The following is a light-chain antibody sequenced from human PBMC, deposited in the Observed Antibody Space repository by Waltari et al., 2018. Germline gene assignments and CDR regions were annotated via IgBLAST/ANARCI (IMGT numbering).Light chain of an antibody. CDR3: QTGGHGTWV. CDR1: SGHSSNV. J-gene: IGLJ3*02. Sequence: QLVLTQSPSASASLGASVRLTRTLSSGHSSNVLAWHQQQPEKGPRYLMRVNSDGSHSTGDEIPDRFSGSSSGAERYLTISSLQSEDEADYYCQTGGHGTWVFGGGTKLTVL. CDR2: VNSDGSH. V-gene: IGLV4-69*01.